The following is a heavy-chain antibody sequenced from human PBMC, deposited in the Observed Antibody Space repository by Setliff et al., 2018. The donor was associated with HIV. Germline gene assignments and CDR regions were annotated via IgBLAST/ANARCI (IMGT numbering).Heavy chain of an antibody. V-gene: IGHV4-38-2*01. Sequence: SETLSLTCAVSGFSVSSGYYWGWIRQPPGKGLEWIGSIYYSGSTYYNPSLESRVTISVDTSEHGFSLKLSSVTAADTAVYYCARGGAVAGTRGQNLFDYWGQGTLVTVSS. CDR1: GFSVSSGYY. D-gene: IGHD6-19*01. CDR3: ARGGAVAGTRGQNLFDY. CDR2: IYYSGST. J-gene: IGHJ4*02.